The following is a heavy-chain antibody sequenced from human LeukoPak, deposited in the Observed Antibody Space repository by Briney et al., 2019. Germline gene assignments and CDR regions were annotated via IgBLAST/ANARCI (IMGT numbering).Heavy chain of an antibody. CDR1: GGSISSSSYY. Sequence: SETLSLTCTVSGGSISSSSYYWGWIRQPPGKGLEWIGSIYYSGSTYYNPSLKSRVTISVDTSKNQFSLKLSSVTAADTAVYYCARSGVAVAGHYWGQGTLVTVSS. D-gene: IGHD6-19*01. V-gene: IGHV4-39*07. CDR2: IYYSGST. CDR3: ARSGVAVAGHY. J-gene: IGHJ4*02.